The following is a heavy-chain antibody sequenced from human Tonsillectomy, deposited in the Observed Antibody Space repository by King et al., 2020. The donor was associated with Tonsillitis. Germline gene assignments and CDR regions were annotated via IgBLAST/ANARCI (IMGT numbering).Heavy chain of an antibody. J-gene: IGHJ3*02. CDR1: GYTFTNYG. D-gene: IGHD6-13*01. Sequence: QLVQSGVEVKKPGASVKVSCKASGYTFTNYGISWVRQAPGQGLEWMGWIRAYNGNTDYAQKFQGRVTMTTDTSTSTAYMELRSLRSDDTAVYYCARDRGLYSRGYASDIWGQGTLVTVSS. CDR2: IRAYNGNT. CDR3: ARDRGLYSRGYASDI. V-gene: IGHV1-18*01.